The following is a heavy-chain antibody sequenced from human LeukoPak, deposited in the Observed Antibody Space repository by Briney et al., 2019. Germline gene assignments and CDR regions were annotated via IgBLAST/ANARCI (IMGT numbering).Heavy chain of an antibody. V-gene: IGHV1-18*01. Sequence: GASMKVSCKASGYTFTSYGISWVRQAPGQGLEWMGWISAYNGNTNYAQKLQGRVTMTTDTSTSTAYMELRSLRSDDTAVYYCARASRSSSWESWFDPWGQGTLVTVSS. CDR2: ISAYNGNT. CDR3: ARASRSSSWESWFDP. J-gene: IGHJ5*02. D-gene: IGHD6-13*01. CDR1: GYTFTSYG.